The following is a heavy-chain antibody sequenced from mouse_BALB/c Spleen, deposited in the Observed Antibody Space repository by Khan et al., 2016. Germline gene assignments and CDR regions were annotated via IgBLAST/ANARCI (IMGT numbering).Heavy chain of an antibody. V-gene: IGHV3-8*02. Sequence: EVQLQESGPSLVKPSQTLSLTCSVTGDSITSGYWNWSRKFPGNKLEYMGYISYSGSTYYNPSLQSRISITRDTSKNQFYRQLNSVPTEDTATYYCARDYYGSIRYYYAMDYWGKGTSVTVAS. CDR2: ISYSGST. CDR3: ARDYYGSIRYYYAMDY. J-gene: IGHJ4*01. CDR1: GDSITSGY. D-gene: IGHD1-1*01.